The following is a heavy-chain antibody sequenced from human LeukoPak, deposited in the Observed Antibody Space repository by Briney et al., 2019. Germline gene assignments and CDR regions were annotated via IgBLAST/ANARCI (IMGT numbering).Heavy chain of an antibody. CDR1: GFTFSSYT. J-gene: IGHJ4*02. CDR2: ISYDGSNT. V-gene: IGHV3-30*01. D-gene: IGHD1-14*01. Sequence: GGSLRLSCAASGFTFSSYTMNWVRQAPGKGLEWVAVISYDGSNTNYGDSVKGQFTISRDNLKNTLYLQMNSLRPEDTAVYYCARGPSITTVSYFQYWGQGILVTVSS. CDR3: ARGPSITTVSYFQY.